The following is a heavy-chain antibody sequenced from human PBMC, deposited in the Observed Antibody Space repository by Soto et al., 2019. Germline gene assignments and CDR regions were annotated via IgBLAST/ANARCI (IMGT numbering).Heavy chain of an antibody. CDR3: ARVLRGYRNAIALNWFDP. D-gene: IGHD5-18*01. Sequence: SETLSLTCTVSGGSIISYYWSWIRQPPGKGLEWIGYIYYSGSTNYNPSLKSRVTISVDTSKNQFSLKLSSVTAADTAVYYCARVLRGYRNAIALNWFDPWGQGTLVTVSS. V-gene: IGHV4-59*12. CDR1: GGSIISYY. J-gene: IGHJ5*02. CDR2: IYYSGST.